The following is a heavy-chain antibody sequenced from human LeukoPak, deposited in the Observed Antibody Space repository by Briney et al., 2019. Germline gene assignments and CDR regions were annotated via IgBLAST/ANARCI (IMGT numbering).Heavy chain of an antibody. J-gene: IGHJ4*02. CDR1: GGSFSGYY. CDR3: ARNYYYGNSGYYYFDY. V-gene: IGHV4-34*01. Sequence: SESLSLTCAVYGGSFSGYYWSWIRQPPGKGLEWIGEINHSGSTNYNPSLKSRVTISVDTSKNQFSLKLSSVTAADTAVYYCARNYYYGNSGYYYFDYWGQGTLVTVSS. CDR2: INHSGST. D-gene: IGHD3-22*01.